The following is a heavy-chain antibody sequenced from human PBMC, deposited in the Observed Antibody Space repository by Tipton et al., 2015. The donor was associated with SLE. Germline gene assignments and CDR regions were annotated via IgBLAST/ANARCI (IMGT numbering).Heavy chain of an antibody. CDR3: ARDFGVGRLYWFDP. CDR2: MNPYSGDT. D-gene: IGHD1-26*01. CDR1: GYTFTTYG. Sequence: QLVQSGAEVKKPGASLKVSCKASGYTFTTYGISWVRQAPGQGLEWMGWMNPYSGDTDYAQKFQGRLTMTTDTSISTAYMELTRLRSDDTAVYYCARDFGVGRLYWFDPWGQGTLVTVSS. V-gene: IGHV1-2*02. J-gene: IGHJ5*02.